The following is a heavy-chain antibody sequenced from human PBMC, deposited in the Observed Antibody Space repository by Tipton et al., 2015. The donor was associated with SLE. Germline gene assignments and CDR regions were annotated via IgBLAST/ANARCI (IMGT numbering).Heavy chain of an antibody. CDR2: IYYSGNT. V-gene: IGHV4-39*07. Sequence: TLSLTCTFSGGSISSSVYYWGWIRQPPGKGLEWIGSIYYSGNTYYNPPLESRVTMSVDTSKNQFSLKLSSVTAADTAVYYCARGYRERWEGAMDVWGQGTTVTVSS. CDR3: ARGYRERWEGAMDV. J-gene: IGHJ6*02. CDR1: GGSISSSVYY. D-gene: IGHD1-26*01.